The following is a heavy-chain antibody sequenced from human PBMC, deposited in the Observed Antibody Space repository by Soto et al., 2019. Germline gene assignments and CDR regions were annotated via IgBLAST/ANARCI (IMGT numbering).Heavy chain of an antibody. D-gene: IGHD6-19*01. J-gene: IGHJ4*02. Sequence: QVQLVESGGGVVQPGRSLRLSCAASGFTFSRYAMHWVRQAPGKGLEWVAVISYDGSNKYYADSVKGRFTISRDNSKNTLYLQMNSLRAEDTALYYCARIAVAEYWGQGTLVTVSS. V-gene: IGHV3-30-3*01. CDR3: ARIAVAEY. CDR1: GFTFSRYA. CDR2: ISYDGSNK.